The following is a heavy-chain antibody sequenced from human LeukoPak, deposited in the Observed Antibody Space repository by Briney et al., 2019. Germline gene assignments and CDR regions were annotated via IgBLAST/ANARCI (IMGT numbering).Heavy chain of an antibody. CDR3: ASMITFGGVIPRRTFGY. V-gene: IGHV4-34*01. D-gene: IGHD3-16*02. Sequence: SETLSLTCAVYGGSFSGHYWSWIRQPPGKGLEWIGEINHSGSTNYNPSLKSRVTISVDTSKNQFSLKLSSVTAADTAVYYCASMITFGGVIPRRTFGYWGQGTLVTVSS. CDR1: GGSFSGHY. J-gene: IGHJ4*02. CDR2: INHSGST.